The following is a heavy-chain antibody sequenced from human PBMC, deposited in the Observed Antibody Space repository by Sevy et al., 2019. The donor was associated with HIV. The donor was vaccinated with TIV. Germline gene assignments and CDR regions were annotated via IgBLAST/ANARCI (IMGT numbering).Heavy chain of an antibody. Sequence: ASVKVSCKASGYTFTSYGISWVRQAHGQGLEWMGWISAYNGNTNYAQKLQGRVTMTTDTSTSTAYMEPRSLRSDDTAVYYCARVIAAAGPSYYYYGMDVWGQGTTVTVSS. D-gene: IGHD6-13*01. CDR3: ARVIAAAGPSYYYYGMDV. V-gene: IGHV1-18*01. CDR1: GYTFTSYG. J-gene: IGHJ6*02. CDR2: ISAYNGNT.